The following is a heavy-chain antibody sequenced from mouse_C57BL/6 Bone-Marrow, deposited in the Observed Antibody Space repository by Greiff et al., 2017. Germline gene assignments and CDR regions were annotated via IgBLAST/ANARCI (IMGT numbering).Heavy chain of an antibody. D-gene: IGHD2-2*01. Sequence: VQLQQPGAELVRPGSSVKLSCKASGYTFTSYWMHWVKQRPIQGLEWIGNIDPSDSETHYNQKFKDKATLTVDKSSSTAYMQLSSLTSEDSAVYYCAREGWLRDYYARDYWGQGTSVTVSS. CDR1: GYTFTSYW. V-gene: IGHV1-52*01. J-gene: IGHJ4*01. CDR3: AREGWLRDYYARDY. CDR2: IDPSDSET.